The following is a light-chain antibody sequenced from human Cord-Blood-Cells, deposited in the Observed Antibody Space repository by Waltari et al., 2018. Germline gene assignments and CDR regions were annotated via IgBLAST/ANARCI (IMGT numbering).Light chain of an antibody. CDR2: GKN. Sequence: SSELTQDPAVSVALGQTVRITCQGDSLRSYYASWYQQKPGQAPGLVIYGKNNRPSGIPDRFSGSGSGNTASLTITGAQAEDEADYYCNSRDSSGNHLVVFGGGTKLTVL. V-gene: IGLV3-19*01. J-gene: IGLJ2*01. CDR3: NSRDSSGNHLVV. CDR1: SLRSYY.